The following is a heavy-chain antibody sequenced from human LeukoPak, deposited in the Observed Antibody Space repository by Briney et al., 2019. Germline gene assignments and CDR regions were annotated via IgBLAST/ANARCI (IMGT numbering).Heavy chain of an antibody. CDR2: IIPIFGTA. J-gene: IGHJ4*02. V-gene: IGHV1-69*06. Sequence: SVXXSCKXXGGTFSSYAISWVRQAPGQGLEWMGGIIPIFGTANYAQKFQGRVTITADKSTSTAYMELSSLRSEDTAVYYCAREKEAGTLDYWGQGTLVTVSS. CDR1: GGTFSSYA. D-gene: IGHD6-13*01. CDR3: AREKEAGTLDY.